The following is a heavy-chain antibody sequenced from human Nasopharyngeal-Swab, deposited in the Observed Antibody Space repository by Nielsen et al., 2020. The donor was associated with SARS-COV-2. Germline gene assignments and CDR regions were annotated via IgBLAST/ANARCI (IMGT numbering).Heavy chain of an antibody. CDR2: ISGSGGST. V-gene: IGHV3-23*01. Sequence: GESLKISCAASGFTFSSYAMSWVRQAPGKGLEWVSAISGSGGSTYYADSVKGRFTISRDNSKNTLYLQMNSLRAEDTAVYYCARDRRNRRNDYWGQGTLVTVSS. CDR3: ARDRRNRRNDY. J-gene: IGHJ4*02. D-gene: IGHD1-14*01. CDR1: GFTFSSYA.